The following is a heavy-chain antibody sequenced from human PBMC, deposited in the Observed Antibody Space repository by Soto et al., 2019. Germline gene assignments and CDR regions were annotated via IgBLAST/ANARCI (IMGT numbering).Heavy chain of an antibody. CDR1: GFTFDDYA. CDR2: ISWNSGSI. D-gene: IGHD6-13*01. CDR3: AKVVRTAGPELGGRGIAALLTGPPFFDY. Sequence: GGSLRLSCAASGFTFDDYAMHWVRQAPGKGLEWVSGISWNSGSIGYADSVKGRFTISRDNAKNSLYLQMNSLRAEDTALYYCAKVVRTAGPELGGRGIAALLTGPPFFDYWGQGTLVTVSS. J-gene: IGHJ4*02. V-gene: IGHV3-9*01.